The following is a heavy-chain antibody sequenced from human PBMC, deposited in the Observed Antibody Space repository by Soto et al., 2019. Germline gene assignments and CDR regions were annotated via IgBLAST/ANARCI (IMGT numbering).Heavy chain of an antibody. Sequence: EVRLLESGGGLVQPGGSLRLSCVASGFVFGDYVMNWVRQGQGKGLEWVSSIGGRDGSTYYADSVKGRFTISRDNSKNTVFLQMERLRGEDTAVYYCAKGRSVSGNGGPPPNWFNPWGQGTQVTVSS. D-gene: IGHD1-1*01. J-gene: IGHJ5*02. CDR3: AKGRSVSGNGGPPPNWFNP. V-gene: IGHV3-23*01. CDR1: GFVFGDYV. CDR2: IGGRDGST.